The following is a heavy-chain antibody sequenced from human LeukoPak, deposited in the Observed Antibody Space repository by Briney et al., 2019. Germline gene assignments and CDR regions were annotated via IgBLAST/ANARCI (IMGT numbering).Heavy chain of an antibody. V-gene: IGHV3-23*01. CDR1: GFTFSTYG. Sequence: PGGSLRASCVASGFTFSTYGLAWVRQAPGKGLEWVSSISGGGSNIYYGDSVKGRFTISRDNSKNTLYLQLNSLRVEDTAIYYCAKAQASKVTAAFSRGFDHWGQGTLVTVSS. D-gene: IGHD6-13*01. CDR3: AKAQASKVTAAFSRGFDH. J-gene: IGHJ5*02. CDR2: ISGGGSNI.